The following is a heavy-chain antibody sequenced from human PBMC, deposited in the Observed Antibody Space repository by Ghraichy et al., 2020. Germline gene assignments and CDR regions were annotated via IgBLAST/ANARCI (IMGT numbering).Heavy chain of an antibody. CDR1: GFTFSSYD. J-gene: IGHJ4*02. D-gene: IGHD2-15*01. V-gene: IGHV3-13*01. Sequence: LTCAASGFTFSSYDMHWVRQATGKGLEWVSAIGTAGDTYYPGSVKGRFTISRENAKNSLYLQMNSLRAGDTAVYYCARAREAATFDYWGQGTLVTVSS. CDR2: IGTAGDT. CDR3: ARAREAATFDY.